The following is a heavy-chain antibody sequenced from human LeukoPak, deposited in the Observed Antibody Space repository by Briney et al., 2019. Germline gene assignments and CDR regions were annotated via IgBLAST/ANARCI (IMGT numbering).Heavy chain of an antibody. CDR1: GYTFTVYY. CDR2: INPNSGGT. Sequence: GASLKVSCKASGYTFTVYYMHWVRQAPGQGLEWMGWINPNSGGTNYAQKFQGRVTMTRDTSISTAYMELSRLRSDDTAVYYCARGIAAAGQIGDYWGQGTLVTVSS. V-gene: IGHV1-2*02. J-gene: IGHJ4*02. D-gene: IGHD6-13*01. CDR3: ARGIAAAGQIGDY.